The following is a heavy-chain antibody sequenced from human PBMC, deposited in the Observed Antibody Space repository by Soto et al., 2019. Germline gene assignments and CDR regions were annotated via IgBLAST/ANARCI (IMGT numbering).Heavy chain of an antibody. J-gene: IGHJ4*02. Sequence: ASVKVSCKASGGTFSSYAIGWVRQAPGQGLEWMGGIIPIFGTANYAQKFQGRVTITADESTSTAYMELSSLRSEDTAVYYCARAFVVVVAAPGYFDFWGQGILVTVSS. CDR3: ARAFVVVVAAPGYFDF. V-gene: IGHV1-69*13. D-gene: IGHD2-15*01. CDR2: IIPIFGTA. CDR1: GGTFSSYA.